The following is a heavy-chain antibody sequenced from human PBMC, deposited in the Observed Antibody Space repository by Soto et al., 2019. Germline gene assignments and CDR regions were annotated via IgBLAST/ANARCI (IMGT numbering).Heavy chain of an antibody. Sequence: QVQLVQSGAEVKKPGSSVKVSCKASGGTFSSYTISWVRQAPGQGLEWMGRIIPILGIANYAQKFQGRVTITADKSTSTAYMELISLRFEDTAVYYCARDGYSSGPQHWGQGTLVTVSP. CDR1: GGTFSSYT. CDR2: IIPILGIA. J-gene: IGHJ1*01. D-gene: IGHD6-19*01. V-gene: IGHV1-69*02. CDR3: ARDGYSSGPQH.